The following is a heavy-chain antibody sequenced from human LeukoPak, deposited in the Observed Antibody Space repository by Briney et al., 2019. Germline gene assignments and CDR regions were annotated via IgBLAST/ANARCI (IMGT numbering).Heavy chain of an antibody. CDR3: ARDRAVSWLDS. CDR2: ISLDGSRK. D-gene: IGHD3-10*01. J-gene: IGHJ5*01. V-gene: IGHV3-33*05. CDR1: GLPFTSLG. Sequence: SGGSLRLSCAASGLPFTSLGFHWVRRAPGGGLDWLTFISLDGSRKSYADSVKGRFTFPRDDSKNTLCLEMNSLRAEDTATYYCARDRAVSWLDSWGLGTLVTVSS.